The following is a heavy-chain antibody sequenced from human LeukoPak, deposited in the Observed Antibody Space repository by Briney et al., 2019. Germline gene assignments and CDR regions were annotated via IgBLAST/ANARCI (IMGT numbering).Heavy chain of an antibody. Sequence: SETLSLTCTVSGGSISSSSYSWGWIRQPPGKGLEWIGHIYGSGSTNYNPSLKSRVTLSVDTSKNQFSLKLSSVTAADTAVYYCAREGTSGTHLNWFDPWGQGTLVTVSS. V-gene: IGHV4-39*07. CDR3: AREGTSGTHLNWFDP. CDR2: IYGSGST. CDR1: GGSISSSSYS. D-gene: IGHD1-1*01. J-gene: IGHJ5*02.